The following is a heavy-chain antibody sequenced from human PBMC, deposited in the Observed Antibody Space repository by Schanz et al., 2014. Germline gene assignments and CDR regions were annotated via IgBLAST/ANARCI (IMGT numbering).Heavy chain of an antibody. V-gene: IGHV3-20*04. CDR3: ARDAVTSVLTPGFYY. CDR1: GFIFDDYG. Sequence: VQLVESGGGVVQPGGSLRLSCAASGFIFDDYGMSWVRQVPGKGLEWVSGINWNGGDTSYADSVKGRFTISRDNAKKSLYLRMNSLRAEDTAVYYCARDAVTSVLTPGFYYWGQGTLVTVSS. J-gene: IGHJ4*02. CDR2: INWNGGDT. D-gene: IGHD4-17*01.